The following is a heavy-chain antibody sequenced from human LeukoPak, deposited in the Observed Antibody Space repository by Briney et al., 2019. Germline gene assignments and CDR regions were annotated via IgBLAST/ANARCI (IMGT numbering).Heavy chain of an antibody. Sequence: ASVKVSCKASGYTFTGYYMHWVRQAPGQGLEWMGYINPNTGGTNYAQKFQGRVTMTRDTSISTAYMELSSLRSEDTAVYFCARKGPANYYYYYMDVWGKGTTVTVSS. CDR1: GYTFTGYY. CDR2: INPNTGGT. CDR3: ARKGPANYYYYYMDV. D-gene: IGHD2-2*01. V-gene: IGHV1-2*02. J-gene: IGHJ6*03.